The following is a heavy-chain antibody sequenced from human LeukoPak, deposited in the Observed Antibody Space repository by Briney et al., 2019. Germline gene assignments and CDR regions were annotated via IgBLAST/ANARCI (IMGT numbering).Heavy chain of an antibody. J-gene: IGHJ4*02. CDR1: GFTSSSYS. CDR3: ARAATYYFDSGVYYYLPLDF. Sequence: GGSLRLSCAASGFTSSSYSMTWVRQAPGKGLEWVSSINSGSSYIYYGDSVKGRFIISRDNAKNSLYLQMNTLKAEDTAVYYCARAATYYFDSGVYYYLPLDFWGQGTLVTVSS. D-gene: IGHD3-22*01. CDR2: INSGSSYI. V-gene: IGHV3-21*06.